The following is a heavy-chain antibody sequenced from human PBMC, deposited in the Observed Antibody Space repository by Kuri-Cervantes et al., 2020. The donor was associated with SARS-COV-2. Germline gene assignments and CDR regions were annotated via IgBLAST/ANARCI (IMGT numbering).Heavy chain of an antibody. CDR1: GFTFSSYW. V-gene: IGHV3-7*01. CDR3: AKDLYESGGYTWAY. CDR2: IKQDGSEK. J-gene: IGHJ4*02. Sequence: GESLKISCAASGFTFSSYWMSWVRQAPGKGLEWVANIKQDGSEKYYVDSVKGRFTISRDNAKNSLYLQMNSLRAEDTAVYYCAKDLYESGGYTWAYWGQGTRITVSS. D-gene: IGHD3-22*01.